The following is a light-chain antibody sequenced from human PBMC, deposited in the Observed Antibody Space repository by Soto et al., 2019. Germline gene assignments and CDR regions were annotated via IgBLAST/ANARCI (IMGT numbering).Light chain of an antibody. Sequence: DIQMTQSPTSLSASVGDRVTITCRASQGIRNFVAWYQHKPGKAPKLLIYAASTLQSGVQSLFSGSGSGTDFSLTINSLQPEDVATYACQNYSSVPVFCPGTKVLIK. V-gene: IGKV1-27*01. J-gene: IGKJ3*01. CDR2: AAS. CDR1: QGIRNF. CDR3: QNYSSVPV.